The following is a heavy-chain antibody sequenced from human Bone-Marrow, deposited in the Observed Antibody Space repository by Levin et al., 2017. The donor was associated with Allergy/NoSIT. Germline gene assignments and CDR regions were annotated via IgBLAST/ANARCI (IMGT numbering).Heavy chain of an antibody. CDR1: GGSISGGGYY. CDR3: ARFNGYDFDY. CDR2: IYYSGNT. V-gene: IGHV4-31*03. J-gene: IGHJ4*02. D-gene: IGHD5-12*01. Sequence: SQTLSLTCTVSGGSISGGGYYWSWIRQHPGKGLEWIGYIYYSGNTYYNPSLKSRVIISVVTSKHQLSMKLTSVTVADTALSYCARFNGYDFDYWGQGTLVTVSS.